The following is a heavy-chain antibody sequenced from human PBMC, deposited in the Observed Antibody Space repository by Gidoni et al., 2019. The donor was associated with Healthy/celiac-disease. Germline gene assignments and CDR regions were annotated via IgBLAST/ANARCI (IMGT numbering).Heavy chain of an antibody. J-gene: IGHJ4*02. V-gene: IGHV3-21*01. CDR1: GFTFSSYS. Sequence: EVQLVESGGGLVTPGGSLRLSGAASGFTFSSYSMNWFRQAPGKGLAWVSSISSSSSYIYYADSVKGRFTISRDNAKNSLYLQMNSLRAEDTAVYYCARDMWEWFGESIDYWGQGTLVTVSS. D-gene: IGHD3-10*01. CDR2: ISSSSSYI. CDR3: ARDMWEWFGESIDY.